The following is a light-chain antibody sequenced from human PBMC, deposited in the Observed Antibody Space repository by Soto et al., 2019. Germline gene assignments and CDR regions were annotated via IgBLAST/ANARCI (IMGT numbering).Light chain of an antibody. CDR2: AAI. Sequence: DIQMTQSPSSLSASVGDRVTITCRASQSIANFLNWYQQKPGKAPQLLVYAAISLRSGVPSRFSGSGSGTDFTITISSLQPEDFSTYQCQKSYNVPRTFGQGTNVEIK. CDR3: QKSYNVPRT. V-gene: IGKV1-39*01. J-gene: IGKJ2*01. CDR1: QSIANF.